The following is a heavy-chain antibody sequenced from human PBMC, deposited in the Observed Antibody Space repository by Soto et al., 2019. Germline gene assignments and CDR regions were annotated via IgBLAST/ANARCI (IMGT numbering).Heavy chain of an antibody. Sequence: LSPTCVVSAYSITNAYYWAWIRHPPGKGLEWIGSIYRSGNTYYNPSLKSRVTISVDTSENHFSLKLISVTAADTAVYFCARGENDAFDIWEQGTMVTVSS. CDR3: ARGENDAFDI. CDR2: IYRSGNT. CDR1: AYSITNAYY. V-gene: IGHV4-38-2*01. J-gene: IGHJ3*02.